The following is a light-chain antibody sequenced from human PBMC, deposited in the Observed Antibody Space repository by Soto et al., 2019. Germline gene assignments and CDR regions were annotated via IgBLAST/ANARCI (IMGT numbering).Light chain of an antibody. CDR1: QSVSSY. CDR3: QQRSNWPPLT. Sequence: EIVLTQSPATLSLSPGERATLSCRASQSVSSYLAWYQQKPGQAPRLLIYDASNRATGIPARFSGSGSGTDVTLTISRLEPEDFAVYYWQQRSNWPPLTFGGGTKVEIK. V-gene: IGKV3-11*01. J-gene: IGKJ4*01. CDR2: DAS.